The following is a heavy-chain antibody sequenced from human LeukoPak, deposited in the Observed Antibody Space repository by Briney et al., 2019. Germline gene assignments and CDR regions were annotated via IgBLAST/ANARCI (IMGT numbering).Heavy chain of an antibody. CDR2: ITWNSGNI. V-gene: IGHV3-9*01. CDR3: VKGVGLQTDYYYNMDV. CDR1: GLTFYDHA. Sequence: GGSLRLSCAASGLTFYDHAMHCVRQAPGKGLEWVSSITWNSGNIGYADSAKGRFTISRDNAKNSLYLQMSSLRPEDTALYYCVKGVGLQTDYYYNMDVWGKGTTVTVSS. J-gene: IGHJ6*03. D-gene: IGHD5-18*01.